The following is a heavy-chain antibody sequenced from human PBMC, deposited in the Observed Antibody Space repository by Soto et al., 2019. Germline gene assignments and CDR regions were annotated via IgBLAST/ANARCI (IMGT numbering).Heavy chain of an antibody. CDR3: ARHLGQFAPEVKGLYLYGMDV. J-gene: IGHJ6*02. CDR1: GYPFSNIA. Sequence: QVQLVQSGTEVKEPGSSVKVSCMASGYPFSNIAISWVRQAPGQGLEWMGGLSPIFGTGNSAQKFQGRVTLTADESTSTAQTALHNLRSEYSAVYYCARHLGQFAPEVKGLYLYGMDVWGQGTTVIVS. D-gene: IGHD3-16*01. V-gene: IGHV1-69*01. CDR2: LSPIFGTG.